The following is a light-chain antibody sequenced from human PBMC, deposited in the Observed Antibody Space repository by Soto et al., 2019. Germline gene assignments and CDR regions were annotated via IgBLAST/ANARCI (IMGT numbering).Light chain of an antibody. CDR1: QSINSW. J-gene: IGKJ1*01. Sequence: DIQMTQSPSTLSASVWDRVTITCRASQSINSWLAWYQQKPGKGPTLLIYRASRLGSGVPSRFSGSGSGTEFALTVSSLQPADFATYYCQQYETYSWTFGQGTKVDIK. CDR3: QQYETYSWT. CDR2: RAS. V-gene: IGKV1-5*03.